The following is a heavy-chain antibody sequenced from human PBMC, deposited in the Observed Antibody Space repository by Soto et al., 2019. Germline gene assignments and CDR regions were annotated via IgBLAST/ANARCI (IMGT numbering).Heavy chain of an antibody. CDR1: GGSITHHY. V-gene: IGHV4-59*11. CDR2: ISLTGAT. J-gene: IGHJ6*02. D-gene: IGHD3-3*01. CDR3: ARSSPIYDLFWRDLLAAGDNSNYAMDV. Sequence: SETLSLTCTVSGGSITHHYWSWIRQPPGKGLEWIGYISLTGATNSNPSLRSRVAISVDTSNNQFSLALHSVTAADTAIYYCARSSPIYDLFWRDLLAAGDNSNYAMDVWGQGTAVTVSS.